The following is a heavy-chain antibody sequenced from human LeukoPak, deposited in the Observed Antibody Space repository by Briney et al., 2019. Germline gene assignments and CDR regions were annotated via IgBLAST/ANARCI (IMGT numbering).Heavy chain of an antibody. Sequence: GASVKVSCKASGYTFTSYDINWVRQATGQGLEWMGWMNPNSGNTGYAQKFQGRATMTRNTSISTAYMELSSLRSEDTAVYYCARGLCSSTSCSNWFDPWGQGTLVTVSS. CDR1: GYTFTSYD. CDR2: MNPNSGNT. D-gene: IGHD2-2*01. V-gene: IGHV1-8*01. CDR3: ARGLCSSTSCSNWFDP. J-gene: IGHJ5*02.